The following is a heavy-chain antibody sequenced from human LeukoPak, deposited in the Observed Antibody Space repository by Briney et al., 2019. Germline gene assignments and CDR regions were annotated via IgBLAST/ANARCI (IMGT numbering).Heavy chain of an antibody. CDR3: AREDITMVRGVQFYYFDY. V-gene: IGHV4-38-2*02. Sequence: SETLSLTCTVSGYSISSGYYWGWIRQPPGKGLEWIGSIYHGGSTYYNPSLKSRVTISVDTSKNQFSLKLSSVTAADTAVYYCAREDITMVRGVQFYYFDYWGQGTLVTVSS. CDR2: IYHGGST. J-gene: IGHJ4*02. D-gene: IGHD3-10*01. CDR1: GYSISSGYY.